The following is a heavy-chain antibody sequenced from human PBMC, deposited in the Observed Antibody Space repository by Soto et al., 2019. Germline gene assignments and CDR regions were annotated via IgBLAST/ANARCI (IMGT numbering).Heavy chain of an antibody. D-gene: IGHD5-12*01. CDR2: IYYSGST. Sequence: SETLSLTCTVSGGSISSSSYYWGWIRQPPGKGLEWIGSIYYSGSTYYNPSLKSRVTISVDTSKNQFSLKLSPVTAADTVVYYCARVGGGYDREYYYMDVWGKGTTVTVSS. CDR1: GGSISSSSYY. CDR3: ARVGGGYDREYYYMDV. V-gene: IGHV4-39*01. J-gene: IGHJ6*03.